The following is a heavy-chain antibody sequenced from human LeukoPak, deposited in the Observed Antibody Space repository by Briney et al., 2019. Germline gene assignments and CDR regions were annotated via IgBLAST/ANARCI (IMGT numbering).Heavy chain of an antibody. CDR3: ASRVLLWFGELYYYYYGMDV. CDR2: INPNSGGT. CDR1: GYTLTGYY. J-gene: IGHJ6*02. V-gene: IGHV1-2*02. D-gene: IGHD3-10*01. Sequence: ASVKVSCKASGYTLTGYYMHWVRQAPGQGLEWMGWINPNSGGTNYAQKFQGRVTMTRDTSISTAYMELSRLRSDDTAVYYCASRVLLWFGELYYYYYGMDVWGQGTTVTVSS.